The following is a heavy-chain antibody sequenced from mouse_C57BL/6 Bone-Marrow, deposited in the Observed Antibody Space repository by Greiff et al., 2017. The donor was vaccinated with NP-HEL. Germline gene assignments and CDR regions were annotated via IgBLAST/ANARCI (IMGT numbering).Heavy chain of an antibody. D-gene: IGHD1-1*01. CDR3: AREGYGSIYWYFDV. J-gene: IGHJ1*03. Sequence: EVQLVESEGGLVQPGSSMKLSCTASGFTFSDYYMAWVRQVPEKGLEWVANINYDGSSTYYLDSLKSRFIISRDNAKNILYLQMSSLKSEDTATYYCAREGYGSIYWYFDVWGTGTTVTVSS. CDR1: GFTFSDYY. V-gene: IGHV5-16*01. CDR2: INYDGSST.